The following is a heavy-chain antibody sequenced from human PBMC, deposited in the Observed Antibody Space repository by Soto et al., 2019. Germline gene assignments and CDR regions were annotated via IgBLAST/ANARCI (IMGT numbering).Heavy chain of an antibody. CDR2: ISSSGTI. CDR1: GGSIRDYF. V-gene: IGHV4-59*01. Sequence: QLQLQESGPGLVKPSETLSLTCSVSGGSIRDYFWTWIRQPPGKGLEWIGYISSSGTINKNSSLKSRVTISLDTSRNHFSLKLSSVTAADTAVYFCARDRKLVIPGNYYYYGMDVWGQGTTVTVSS. J-gene: IGHJ6*02. CDR3: ARDRKLVIPGNYYYYGMDV. D-gene: IGHD3-9*01.